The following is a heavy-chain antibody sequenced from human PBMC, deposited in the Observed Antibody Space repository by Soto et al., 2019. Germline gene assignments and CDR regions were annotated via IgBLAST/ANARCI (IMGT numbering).Heavy chain of an antibody. CDR3: ARLEGLATISYYFDF. J-gene: IGHJ4*02. CDR1: GGSISSYY. D-gene: IGHD3-9*01. CDR2: IYYSGNT. V-gene: IGHV4-59*08. Sequence: SETLSLTCTVSGGSISSYYWSWIRQPPGKGQEWIGSIYYSGNTYYNPSLQSRVTISLDTSKSQFSLKLNSVTAADSAVYFCARLEGLATISYYFDFWGQGALVTVSS.